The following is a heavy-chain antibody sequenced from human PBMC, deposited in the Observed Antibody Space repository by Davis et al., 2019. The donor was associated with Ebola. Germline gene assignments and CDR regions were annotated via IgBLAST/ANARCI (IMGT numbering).Heavy chain of an antibody. CDR1: GGSFSGYY. CDR3: ARKSYYYDSSGYHRGAFDI. Sequence: MPSETLSLTCAVYGGSFSGYYWTWIRRPPGKGLEWIGYIYYTGKSNHNPSLKSRVAMSADTSKSQFSLNLSSVTAADTAVYYCARKSYYYDSSGYHRGAFDIWGQGTMVTVSS. J-gene: IGHJ3*02. V-gene: IGHV4-34*11. D-gene: IGHD3-22*01. CDR2: IYYTGKS.